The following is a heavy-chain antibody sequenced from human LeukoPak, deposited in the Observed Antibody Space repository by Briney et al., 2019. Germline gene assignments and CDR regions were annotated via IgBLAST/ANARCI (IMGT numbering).Heavy chain of an antibody. CDR1: GASISSYY. Sequence: PSETLSLTCTVSGASISSYYWSWIRQPPGKGLEWLGDIYYSGSIKYNPSLKSRVTMSVDTSKNQFSLKLSSVTAADTAIYYCARGNPSGYYNRPIDYWGQGTLVTVSS. CDR3: ARGNPSGYYNRPIDY. CDR2: IYYSGSI. D-gene: IGHD3-22*01. J-gene: IGHJ4*02. V-gene: IGHV4-59*01.